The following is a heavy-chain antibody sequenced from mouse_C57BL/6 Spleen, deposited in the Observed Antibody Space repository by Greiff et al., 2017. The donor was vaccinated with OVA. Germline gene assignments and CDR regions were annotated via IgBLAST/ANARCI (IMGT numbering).Heavy chain of an antibody. CDR1: GYTYTSYW. D-gene: IGHD2-12*01. CDR3: ARKGGYYMGAMDY. Sequence: VQLQQSGTELVKPGASVKLSCKASGYTYTSYWMHWVKQRPGQGLEWIGNINPSNGGTNYNEKFKSKATLTVDKSSSTAYMQLSSLTSEDSAVYYCARKGGYYMGAMDYWGQGTSVTVSS. J-gene: IGHJ4*01. V-gene: IGHV1-53*01. CDR2: INPSNGGT.